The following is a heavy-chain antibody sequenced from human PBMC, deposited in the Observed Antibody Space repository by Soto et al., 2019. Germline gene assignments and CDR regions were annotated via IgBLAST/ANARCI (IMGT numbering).Heavy chain of an antibody. Sequence: ASVKVSCKASGYTLTGYYMHWVRQVPGQGLEWMGWINPNSGGTNYAQKFQGWVTMTRDTSISTAYMELSRLRSDDTAVYYCARDDCSGGSCSSSFSYWGQGTLVTVSS. CDR1: GYTLTGYY. CDR2: INPNSGGT. D-gene: IGHD2-15*01. V-gene: IGHV1-2*04. CDR3: ARDDCSGGSCSSSFSY. J-gene: IGHJ4*02.